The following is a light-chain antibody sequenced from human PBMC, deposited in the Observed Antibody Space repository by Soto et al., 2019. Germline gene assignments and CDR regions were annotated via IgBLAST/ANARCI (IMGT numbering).Light chain of an antibody. CDR1: QSVNSY. CDR3: QQRSDWTPIT. J-gene: IGKJ5*01. V-gene: IGKV3-11*01. Sequence: EIVLTQSPDTLSLSPGDRATLSCRASQSVNSYLAWYQQKPGQAPRLLIYDGSNRATGIPARFSGSGSGTDFTLTISSLEPEDFAVYYCQQRSDWTPITLGQGTRLEIK. CDR2: DGS.